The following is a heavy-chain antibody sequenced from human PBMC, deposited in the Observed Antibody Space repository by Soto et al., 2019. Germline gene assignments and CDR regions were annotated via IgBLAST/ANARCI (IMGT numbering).Heavy chain of an antibody. CDR1: GGSISSSNW. V-gene: IGHV4-4*02. Sequence: QVQLQESGPGLVKPSGTLSLTCAVSGGSISSSNWWSWVRQPPGKGLEWIGEIYHSGSTNYNPSRQSRVNISVDKSKTQFSRRVSSVTAADTAVYYCAREGGEGGYVWGSYRPARLYYFDYWGQGTLVTVSS. D-gene: IGHD3-16*02. J-gene: IGHJ4*02. CDR3: AREGGEGGYVWGSYRPARLYYFDY. CDR2: IYHSGST.